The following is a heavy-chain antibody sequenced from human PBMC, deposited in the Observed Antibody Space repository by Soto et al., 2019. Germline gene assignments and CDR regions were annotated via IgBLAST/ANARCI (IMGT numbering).Heavy chain of an antibody. CDR2: IYPGDSYT. V-gene: IGHV5-51*01. D-gene: IGHD5-18*01. Sequence: PGESLKISCKASGYSFSTYWIGWVRQMPGKGLEWMGIIYPGDSYTNYSPSFQGHVTISADKSISTAYLQWSSLKASDTAMYYCARTSMQSRGYSYGHGGMDVWGQGTTVTVSS. J-gene: IGHJ6*02. CDR3: ARTSMQSRGYSYGHGGMDV. CDR1: GYSFSTYW.